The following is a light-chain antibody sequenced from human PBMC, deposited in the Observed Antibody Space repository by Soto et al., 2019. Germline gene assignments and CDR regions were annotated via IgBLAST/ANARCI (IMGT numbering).Light chain of an antibody. Sequence: QSALTQPPSVSGSPGQSVAISCTGTSSDVGSSNGVSWYQQPPGTAPKLMIYDVTNRPSGVPDRFSGFKSGNTASLTISGLHAEDEADYYCSSYTSSGTYVFGTGTKLTVL. V-gene: IGLV2-18*02. CDR3: SSYTSSGTYV. CDR2: DVT. CDR1: SSDVGSSNG. J-gene: IGLJ1*01.